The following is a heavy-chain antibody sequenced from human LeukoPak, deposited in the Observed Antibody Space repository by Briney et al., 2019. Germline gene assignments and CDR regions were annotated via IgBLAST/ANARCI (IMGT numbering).Heavy chain of an antibody. D-gene: IGHD3-16*02. CDR2: INPNSGGT. CDR3: GRGRGLMIRCGGVIEGGYFDY. V-gene: IGHV1-2*02. J-gene: IGHJ4*02. Sequence: ASVKVSCKASGYTFTGYYMHWVRQAPGQGLEWMGWINPNSGGTNYAQKFQGRVTMTRDTSISTAYMELSRLRSDDTAVYYCGRGRGLMIRCGGVIEGGYFDYWGQGTLVTVSS. CDR1: GYTFTGYY.